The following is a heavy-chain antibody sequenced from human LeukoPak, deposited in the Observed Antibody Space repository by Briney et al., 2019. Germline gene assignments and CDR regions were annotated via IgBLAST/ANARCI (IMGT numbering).Heavy chain of an antibody. J-gene: IGHJ4*02. V-gene: IGHV4-34*01. D-gene: IGHD1-26*01. CDR1: GGSFSGYY. CDR2: INHSGST. CDR3: ARALGGSPRDY. Sequence: KPSETLSLTCAVYGGSFSGYYWSWIRQPPGKGLEWIGEINHSGSTNYNPSLKSRVTISVDTSKNQFSLKLSSVTAADTAVYYCARALGGSPRDYWGQGTLVTVSS.